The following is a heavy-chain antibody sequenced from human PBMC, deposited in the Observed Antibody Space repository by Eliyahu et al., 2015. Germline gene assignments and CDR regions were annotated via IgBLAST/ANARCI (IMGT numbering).Heavy chain of an antibody. CDR1: GYTFTSYD. V-gene: IGHV1-8*01. CDR2: MNPTSG. CDR3: ARGSGWNS. J-gene: IGHJ4*02. D-gene: IGHD6-19*01. Sequence: QVQLVQSGAEVKKPGASVKVSCKASGYTFTSYDINWVRQATGQGLEWMGWMNPTSGNTSISTAYMELSSLRSEDTAVYYCARGSGWNSWGQGTLVTVSS.